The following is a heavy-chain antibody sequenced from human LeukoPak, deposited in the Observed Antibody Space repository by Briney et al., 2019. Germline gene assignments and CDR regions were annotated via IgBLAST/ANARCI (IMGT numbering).Heavy chain of an antibody. CDR2: INHSGST. V-gene: IGHV4-34*01. J-gene: IGHJ3*02. CDR1: GGSFSGYY. Sequence: PSETLSLTCAVYGGSFSGYYWSWIRQPPGKGLEWIGEINHSGSTNYNPSPKSRVTISVDTSKNQFSLKLSSVTAADTAVYYCAREGLRYFDWLLPVHDAFDIWGQGTMVTVSS. D-gene: IGHD3-9*01. CDR3: AREGLRYFDWLLPVHDAFDI.